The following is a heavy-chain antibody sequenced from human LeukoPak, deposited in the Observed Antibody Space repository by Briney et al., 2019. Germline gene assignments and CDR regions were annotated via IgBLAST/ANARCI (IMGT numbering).Heavy chain of an antibody. D-gene: IGHD3-10*01. CDR3: ARRILRGGYYMDV. V-gene: IGHV4-39*01. CDR1: GGSISSSSYY. CDR2: IYYSGST. Sequence: SETLSLTCTVSGGSISSSSYYWGWIRQPPGKGLEWFGSIYYSGSTYYNPSLKSRVTISVDTSKNQFSLKLSSVTAADTAVYYCARRILRGGYYMDVWGKGTTVTVSS. J-gene: IGHJ6*03.